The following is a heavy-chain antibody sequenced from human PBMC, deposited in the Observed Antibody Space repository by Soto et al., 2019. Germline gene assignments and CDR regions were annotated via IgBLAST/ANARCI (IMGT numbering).Heavy chain of an antibody. CDR1: GFTFSSYS. CDR2: ITSTSNTK. Sequence: PGGSLRLSCVASGFTFSSYSMNWVRQAPGKGLEWVSYITSTSNTKYYADSVKGRFTISRDNAKNSLYLQMNSLRAEDTAVYYCARDEIAMAGIRYGWFDPWGQGTLVTVSS. V-gene: IGHV3-48*01. J-gene: IGHJ5*02. D-gene: IGHD6-19*01. CDR3: ARDEIAMAGIRYGWFDP.